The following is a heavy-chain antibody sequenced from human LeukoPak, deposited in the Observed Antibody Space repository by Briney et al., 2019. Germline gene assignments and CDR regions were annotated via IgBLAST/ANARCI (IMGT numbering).Heavy chain of an antibody. D-gene: IGHD5-12*01. Sequence: GGSLRLSCAASGFTVSSNYMSWVRQAPGKGLEWVSVIYSGGSTYYADSVKGRFTISRDNSKNTLYLQMNSLRAEDTAVYYCAKDRPTWPIDYWGQGTLVTVSS. CDR3: AKDRPTWPIDY. CDR1: GFTVSSNY. CDR2: IYSGGST. J-gene: IGHJ4*02. V-gene: IGHV3-66*01.